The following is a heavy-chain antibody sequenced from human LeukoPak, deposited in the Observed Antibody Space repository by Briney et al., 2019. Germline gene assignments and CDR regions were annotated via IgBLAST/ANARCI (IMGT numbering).Heavy chain of an antibody. V-gene: IGHV4-39*01. CDR2: IYYSGST. CDR1: GCSISSSSYY. J-gene: IGHJ4*02. CDR3: ARPMLESGYYSRANGFDY. Sequence: PSETLSLTCTVSGCSISSSSYYWGWIRQPPGKGLEWIGSIYYSGSTYYNPSLKSRVTISVDTSKNQFSLKLSSATAAYTAVYYFARPMLESGYYSRANGFDYWGQGTLVTVSS. D-gene: IGHD3-22*01.